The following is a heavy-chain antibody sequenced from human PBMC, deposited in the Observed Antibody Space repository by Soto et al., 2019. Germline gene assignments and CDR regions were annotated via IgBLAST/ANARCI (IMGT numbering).Heavy chain of an antibody. CDR3: ARAVAPYFGTWFDP. Sequence: SETLSLTCSVSGGSISSGDYYWSWIRQHPGKGLEWIGSISHTGSPYYNPPLKSRLTMSLDKAKNQFSLNLSSVTAADLAVYYCARAVAPYFGTWFDPWGQGTLGTVSS. V-gene: IGHV4-30-4*08. CDR1: GGSISSGDYY. CDR2: ISHTGSP. D-gene: IGHD3-10*01. J-gene: IGHJ5*02.